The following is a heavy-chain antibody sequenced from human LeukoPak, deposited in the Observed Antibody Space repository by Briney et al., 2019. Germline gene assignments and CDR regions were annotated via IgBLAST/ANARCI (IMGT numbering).Heavy chain of an antibody. Sequence: ASVKVSCKVSGYTLTELSMHWVRQAPGKGLEWMGGFDPEDGETIYAQKFQGRVTMTEDTSTDTAYTELSSLRSEDTAVYYCARALRVRGQYYYYYYGMDVWGQGTTVTVSS. CDR3: ARALRVRGQYYYYYYGMDV. V-gene: IGHV1-24*01. J-gene: IGHJ6*02. CDR1: GYTLTELS. CDR2: FDPEDGET. D-gene: IGHD3-10*01.